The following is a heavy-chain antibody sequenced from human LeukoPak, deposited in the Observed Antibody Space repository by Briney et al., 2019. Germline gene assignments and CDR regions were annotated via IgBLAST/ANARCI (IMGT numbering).Heavy chain of an antibody. CDR2: ISGDGRTI. CDR1: GFTVSNYW. D-gene: IGHD2-8*01. V-gene: IGHV3-74*01. CDR3: GREDRIVLGNDTLDI. J-gene: IGHJ3*02. Sequence: GGSLRLSCAASGFTVSNYWMSWVRQATGKGLVSISRISGDGRTISYADSVKGRFTISRDNAKNTVSLQMNSLRGEDTAVYYCGREDRIVLGNDTLDIWGQGTMVTVSS.